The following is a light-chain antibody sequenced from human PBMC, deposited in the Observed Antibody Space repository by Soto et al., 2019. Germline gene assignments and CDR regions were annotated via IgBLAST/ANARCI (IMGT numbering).Light chain of an antibody. CDR2: GAS. J-gene: IGKJ3*01. Sequence: ETMMTQSPDTLSVSLGERATLSCRASQDVGSNLAWYQQKPGQAPRLLIYGASSRATGIPDRFSGSGSGTDFTLTITRLEPEDFAVYYCQQYGSSLFTFGPGTKVDIK. CDR1: QDVGSN. V-gene: IGKV3-20*01. CDR3: QQYGSSLFT.